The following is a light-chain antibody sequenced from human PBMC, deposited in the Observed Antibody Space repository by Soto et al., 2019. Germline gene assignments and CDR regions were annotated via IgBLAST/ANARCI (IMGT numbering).Light chain of an antibody. CDR2: DAS. CDR1: QSISSY. V-gene: IGKV3-11*01. J-gene: IGKJ5*01. CDR3: QQRRSWPPTIT. Sequence: EIVLTQSPATLSLSPGERATLSCRASQSISSYLAWYQQKPGQAPSLLIYDASNRATGIPARFSGSGSGTEFTLTISSLEPEDFAVYYCQQRRSWPPTITFGQGTRLEIK.